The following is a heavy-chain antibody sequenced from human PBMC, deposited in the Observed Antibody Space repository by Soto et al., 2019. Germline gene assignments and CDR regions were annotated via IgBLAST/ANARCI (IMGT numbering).Heavy chain of an antibody. V-gene: IGHV3-7*01. CDR2: IKQDGSEK. CDR1: GFTFSSYW. D-gene: IGHD3-22*01. J-gene: IGHJ5*02. CDR3: ARVDYDSSGYYYIP. Sequence: GGSLRLSCAASGFTFSSYWMSWVRQAPGKGLEWVANIKQDGSEKYYVDSVKGRFTISRDNAKNSLYLQMNSLRAEDTAVYYCARVDYDSSGYYYIPWGQGTLVTVSS.